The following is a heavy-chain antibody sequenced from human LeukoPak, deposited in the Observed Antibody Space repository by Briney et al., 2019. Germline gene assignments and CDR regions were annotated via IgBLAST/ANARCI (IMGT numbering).Heavy chain of an antibody. CDR1: GFTFSSYA. J-gene: IGHJ4*02. D-gene: IGHD2-2*01. Sequence: SGGSLRLSCAASGFTFSSYAMSWVRQAPGKGLEWVSAISGSGGSTYYADSVKGRFTISRDNSKNTLYLQMNSLRAEDTAVYYCAKAVGIVVVPAATFDYWGQGTLVTVSS. V-gene: IGHV3-23*01. CDR2: ISGSGGST. CDR3: AKAVGIVVVPAATFDY.